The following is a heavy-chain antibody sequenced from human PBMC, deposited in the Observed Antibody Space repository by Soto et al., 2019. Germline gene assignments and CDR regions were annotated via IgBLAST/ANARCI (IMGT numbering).Heavy chain of an antibody. V-gene: IGHV3-23*01. J-gene: IGHJ4*02. CDR3: ATSRCSDSSGAFYDY. D-gene: IGHD3-22*01. CDR2: IAGSGRTP. Sequence: GKGLEWVSGIAGSGRTPYHADSXXGRFTISRDNSNNTLFLQMNTLRADDPAVYYCATSRCSDSSGAFYDYSRKGTLVPV.